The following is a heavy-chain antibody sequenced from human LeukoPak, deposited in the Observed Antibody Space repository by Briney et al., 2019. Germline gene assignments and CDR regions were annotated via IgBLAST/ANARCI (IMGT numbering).Heavy chain of an antibody. Sequence: PGGSLRLSCAASGFAFSSYAMNWVRQAPGKGLDWVSTISDSGANTHYADAVTGRFTISRDNSKNMLYLQMNSLRAEDTAIYYCATDVIMYDYWGQGTLVTVSS. CDR1: GFAFSSYA. V-gene: IGHV3-23*01. J-gene: IGHJ4*02. CDR2: ISDSGANT. CDR3: ATDVIMYDY. D-gene: IGHD3-10*01.